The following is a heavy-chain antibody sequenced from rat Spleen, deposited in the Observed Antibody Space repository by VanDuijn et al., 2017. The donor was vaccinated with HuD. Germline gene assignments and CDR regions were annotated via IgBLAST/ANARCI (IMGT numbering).Heavy chain of an antibody. CDR2: ISYDGGST. CDR1: GFTFSNYG. D-gene: IGHD1-2*01. J-gene: IGHJ4*01. CDR3: ARHSSTYYVMDA. V-gene: IGHV5-29*01. Sequence: EVQLVESGGGLVQPGRSLKLSCAASGFTFSNYGMHCIRQAPTQGLEWVASISYDGGSTYYRDSVKGRFTISRDNAKTTLYLQMNSLRSEDTATYYCARHSSTYYVMDAWGQGTSVTVSS.